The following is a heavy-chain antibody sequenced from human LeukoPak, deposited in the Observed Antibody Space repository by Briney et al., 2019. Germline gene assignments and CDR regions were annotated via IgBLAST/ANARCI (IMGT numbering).Heavy chain of an antibody. V-gene: IGHV3-30*18. D-gene: IGHD3-10*01. CDR1: GFTFSSHG. CDR2: ISYDGSNK. CDR3: AKIGTKFPAWYYYGSGSSIDY. J-gene: IGHJ4*02. Sequence: PGGSLRLSCAASGFTFSSHGMHWVRQAPGKGLEWVAVISYDGSNKYYADSVKGRFTISRDNSKNTLYLQMNSLRAEDTAVYYCAKIGTKFPAWYYYGSGSSIDYWGQGTLVTVSS.